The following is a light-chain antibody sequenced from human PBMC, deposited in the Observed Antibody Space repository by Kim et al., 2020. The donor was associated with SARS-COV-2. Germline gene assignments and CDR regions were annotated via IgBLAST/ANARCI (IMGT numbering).Light chain of an antibody. CDR1: RSDIGGYNY. CDR3: TSYTRSTTLAV. J-gene: IGLJ1*01. Sequence: QSVLTQPASVSGSPGQSITISCTGSRSDIGGYNYVSWYQKHPGKAPKLLIYDVTSRPSGVSDRFSGSKSGNTASLTISGLQAEDEADYYCTSYTRSTTLAVFGSGTQLTVL. V-gene: IGLV2-14*03. CDR2: DVT.